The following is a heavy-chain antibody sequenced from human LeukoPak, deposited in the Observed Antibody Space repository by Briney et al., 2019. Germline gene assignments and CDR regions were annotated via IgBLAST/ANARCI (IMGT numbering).Heavy chain of an antibody. CDR3: ARDSARIAAAGIYYYGMDV. D-gene: IGHD6-13*01. V-gene: IGHV1-18*01. J-gene: IGHJ6*02. CDR1: GYTFTSYA. CDR2: ISAYNGNT. Sequence: ASVKVSCKASGYTFTSYAMHWVRQAPGQGLEWMGWISAYNGNTNYAQKLQGRVTMTTDTSTSTAYMELRSLRSDDTAVYYCARDSARIAAAGIYYYGMDVWGQGTTVTVSS.